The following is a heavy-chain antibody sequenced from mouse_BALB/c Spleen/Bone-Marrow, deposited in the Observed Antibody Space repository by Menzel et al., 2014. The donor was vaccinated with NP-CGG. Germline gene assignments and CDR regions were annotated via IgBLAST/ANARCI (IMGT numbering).Heavy chain of an antibody. J-gene: IGHJ2*01. D-gene: IGHD1-1*01. V-gene: IGHV3-5*02. Sequence: EVQRVESGPGLVKPSQTVSLTCTVAGISITTGNYRWSWIRQFPGNKLEWIGYIYYSGTITYNPSLTSRTTITRDTSKSQFFLEMNSLTAEDTATYYCARYLGAYFDYWGQGTTLTVSS. CDR1: GISITTGNYR. CDR2: IYYSGTI. CDR3: ARYLGAYFDY.